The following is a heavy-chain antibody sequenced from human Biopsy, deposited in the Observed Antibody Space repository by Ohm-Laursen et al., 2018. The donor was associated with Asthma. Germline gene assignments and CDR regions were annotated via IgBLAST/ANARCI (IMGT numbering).Heavy chain of an antibody. CDR1: PGSINDYY. J-gene: IGHJ5*02. D-gene: IGHD6-13*01. CDR2: VHSSGST. CDR3: ARAASTWYQSGPHFFDH. Sequence: SETLSFTCTVSPGSINDYYWNWIRQFPGKGLEWIGYVHSSGSTRFNPSLKSRVTVSIDTSVDQLSLKLSSVSAADTAIYYCARAASTWYQSGPHFFDHWGPGTLVTVSS. V-gene: IGHV4-59*01.